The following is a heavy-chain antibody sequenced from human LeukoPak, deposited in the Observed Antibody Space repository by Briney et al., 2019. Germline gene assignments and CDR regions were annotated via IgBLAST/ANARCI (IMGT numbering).Heavy chain of an antibody. Sequence: SVKVSCKASGYTFTSYDINWVRQATGHGLEGIGWMNPNSGNTGYAQKFQGRVTMTRNTSISTAYMELSSLRSKDTAVYYCARGVLWGYYGSGSGPTVGMDVWGQGTTVTVSS. CDR3: ARGVLWGYYGSGSGPTVGMDV. V-gene: IGHV1-8*01. CDR2: MNPNSGNT. CDR1: GYTFTSYD. J-gene: IGHJ6*02. D-gene: IGHD3-10*01.